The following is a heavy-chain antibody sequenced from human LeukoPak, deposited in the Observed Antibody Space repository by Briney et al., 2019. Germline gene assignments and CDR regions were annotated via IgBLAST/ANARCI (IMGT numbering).Heavy chain of an antibody. D-gene: IGHD5-12*01. CDR1: GFTFSNYG. Sequence: PGRSLRLSCAASGFTFSNYGVHLVRQAPGKGLEWVAVIRYDGSTKYYADSVKGRFTISRDNSKNTVYLEMNSLRAEDTAVYYCARAYSRESGYDFVFENWGQGTLVSVSS. CDR3: ARAYSRESGYDFVFEN. V-gene: IGHV3-33*01. J-gene: IGHJ4*02. CDR2: IRYDGSTK.